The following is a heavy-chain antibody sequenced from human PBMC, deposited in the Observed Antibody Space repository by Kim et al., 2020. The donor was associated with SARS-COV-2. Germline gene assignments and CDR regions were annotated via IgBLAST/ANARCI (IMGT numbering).Heavy chain of an antibody. CDR1: GFSFGDYA. D-gene: IGHD4-17*01. J-gene: IGHJ6*01. Sequence: GGSLRLSCAASGFSFGDYAMHWVRRAPGKGLEWVSGISWNRGNIDYADSVKGRFTISRDNAKNSLYLQMNSLRPEDTALYYCAKAGGATVTRFYYGMDV. CDR2: ISWNRGNI. CDR3: AKAGGATVTRFYYGMDV. V-gene: IGHV3-9*01.